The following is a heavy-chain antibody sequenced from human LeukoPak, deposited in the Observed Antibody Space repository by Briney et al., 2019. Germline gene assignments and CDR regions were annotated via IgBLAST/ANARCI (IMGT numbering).Heavy chain of an antibody. Sequence: GGSLRLSCAASGFTFSSYGMHWVRQAPGKGLEWVAVISYDRSNKYYADSVKGRFTISRDNSKNTLYLQMNSLRAEDTAVYYCAKDFYGSGSYGLWSEYYFDYWGQGTLVTVSS. CDR3: AKDFYGSGSYGLWSEYYFDY. V-gene: IGHV3-30*18. CDR1: GFTFSSYG. D-gene: IGHD3-10*01. J-gene: IGHJ4*02. CDR2: ISYDRSNK.